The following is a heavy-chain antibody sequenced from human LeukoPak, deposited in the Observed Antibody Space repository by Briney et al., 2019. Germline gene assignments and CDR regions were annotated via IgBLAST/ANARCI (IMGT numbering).Heavy chain of an antibody. Sequence: TLSLTCTVSGGSISSGSYYWSWIRQPAGKGLEWIGRIYTSGSTNYNPSLKSRVTISVDTSKNQFSLKLSSVTAADTAVYYCARDRVSSSGYFPFDYWGQGTLVTVSS. V-gene: IGHV4-61*02. J-gene: IGHJ4*02. D-gene: IGHD3-22*01. CDR1: GGSISSGSYY. CDR2: IYTSGST. CDR3: ARDRVSSSGYFPFDY.